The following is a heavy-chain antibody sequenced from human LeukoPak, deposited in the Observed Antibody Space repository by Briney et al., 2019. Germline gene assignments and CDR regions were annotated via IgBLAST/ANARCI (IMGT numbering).Heavy chain of an antibody. V-gene: IGHV4-39*01. CDR1: GASIVSGNYF. CDR2: WHHSGIT. J-gene: IGHJ4*02. Sequence: SETLSLTCTVSGASIVSGNYFWGWVRQPPGKRLEWIGSWHHSGITDYNPSLKSRVTIVADTSKNQFSLKLASVAAADSAVYFCARQYEFWGQGTLVTVSS. D-gene: IGHD3-10*01. CDR3: ARQYEF.